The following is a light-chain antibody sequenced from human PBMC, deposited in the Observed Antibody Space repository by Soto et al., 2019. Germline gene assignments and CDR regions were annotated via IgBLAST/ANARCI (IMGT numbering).Light chain of an antibody. J-gene: IGKJ2*01. CDR1: QSVSSQ. V-gene: IGKV3-11*01. CDR3: HQRYSWHTS. Sequence: EIVLTQSPATLSSSPGEIATLSCWASQSVSSQLAWYQHKPGQAPRRLIHDASIRSPGITARFSGSRCGTDFTLTTSSLEPDDGADYYYHQRYSWHTSFGQRTKLELK. CDR2: DAS.